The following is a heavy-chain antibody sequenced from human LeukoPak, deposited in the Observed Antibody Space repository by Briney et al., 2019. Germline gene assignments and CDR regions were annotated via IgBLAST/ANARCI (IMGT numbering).Heavy chain of an antibody. Sequence: GASVKLSCKAFGYTFTGYWMHWVRQAPGQGPEWMGVISPSGGSTIYAQKFKGGVTLTRDMSTSTDYLELSSLRSEDTAVYYWARDNWVRDDAWWFNPWGQGTLVPVPS. D-gene: IGHD5-24*01. CDR2: ISPSGGST. V-gene: IGHV1-46*01. J-gene: IGHJ5*02. CDR1: GYTFTGYW. CDR3: ARDNWVRDDAWWFNP.